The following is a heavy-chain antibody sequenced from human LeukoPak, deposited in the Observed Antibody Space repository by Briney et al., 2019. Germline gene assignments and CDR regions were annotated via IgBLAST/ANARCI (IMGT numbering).Heavy chain of an antibody. V-gene: IGHV1-69*13. D-gene: IGHD3-22*01. CDR1: GGSFSSYA. CDR2: ITPMFGTA. J-gene: IGHJ4*02. CDR3: VRDGSYYDSSGYYYLY. Sequence: ASVKVSCKASGGSFSSYAISWVRQAPGQGLEWMGGITPMFGTANYAQKFQGRVTITADESTSTVYMELSSLRSGDTAVYYCVRDGSYYDSSGYYYLYWGQGTLVTVSS.